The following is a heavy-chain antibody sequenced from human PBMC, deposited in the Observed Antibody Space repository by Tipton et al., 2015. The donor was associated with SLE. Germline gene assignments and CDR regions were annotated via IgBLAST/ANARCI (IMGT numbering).Heavy chain of an antibody. CDR2: IDHIGRT. J-gene: IGHJ6*02. V-gene: IGHV4-31*03. Sequence: TLSLTCSVSGGYITSRGYYWTWIRPHPGKGLEWIGEIDHIGRTNYNPSLKSRVTISKDTSKYQFSLRLSSVTAADTAVYYCARQERLRHYYGMEVWGRGTTVTVSS. D-gene: IGHD4-17*01. CDR3: ARQERLRHYYGMEV. CDR1: GGYITSRGYY.